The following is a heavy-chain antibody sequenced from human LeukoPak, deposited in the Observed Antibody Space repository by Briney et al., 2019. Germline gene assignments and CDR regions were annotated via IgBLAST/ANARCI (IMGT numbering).Heavy chain of an antibody. V-gene: IGHV4-59*01. J-gene: IGHJ4*02. CDR1: GGSITDYY. D-gene: IGHD2-15*01. CDR3: AGGIKSFDY. CDR2: VRYSGST. Sequence: PSETLSLTCTFSGGSITDYYWSWIRQSPGKGLEWIAFVRYSGSTSYNPSLKSRVTISIDTSKNQFSLKLSSVTSADTAVYSCAGGIKSFDYWGQGTLVTVSS.